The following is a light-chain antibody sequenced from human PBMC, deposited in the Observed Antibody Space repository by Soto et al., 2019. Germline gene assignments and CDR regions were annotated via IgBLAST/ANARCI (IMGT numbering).Light chain of an antibody. Sequence: EMVLTQSPGTLSLSPGERATLSCRASQSVSSSYLAWYQQKPGQAPRLLIYGTSSRATAIPDRFSGSGSGSAFNLTISRLEPEDFAVYYCQQYGSSSSTFGQGTKVEIK. V-gene: IGKV3-20*01. J-gene: IGKJ1*01. CDR1: QSVSSSY. CDR2: GTS. CDR3: QQYGSSSST.